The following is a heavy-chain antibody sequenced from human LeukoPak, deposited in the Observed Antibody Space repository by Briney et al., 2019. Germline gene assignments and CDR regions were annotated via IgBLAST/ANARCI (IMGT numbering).Heavy chain of an antibody. Sequence: SVKVSCKASGGTFSSYAISWMRQAPGQGLEWMGGIIPIFGTANYAQKFQGRVTITTDESTSTAYMELSSLRSEDTAVYYCARDPYSGWEQNINWFDPWGQGTLVTVSP. CDR2: IIPIFGTA. V-gene: IGHV1-69*05. D-gene: IGHD6-25*01. J-gene: IGHJ5*02. CDR1: GGTFSSYA. CDR3: ARDPYSGWEQNINWFDP.